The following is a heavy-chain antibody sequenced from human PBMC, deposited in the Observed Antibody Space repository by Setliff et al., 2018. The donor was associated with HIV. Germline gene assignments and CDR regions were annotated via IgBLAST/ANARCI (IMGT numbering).Heavy chain of an antibody. D-gene: IGHD2-15*01. J-gene: IGHJ3*02. Sequence: SETLSLTCTVSGGSISSRSYYWSWLRQPAGKGLEWIGRIYSNGNTDYNPSLKSRVTISVDTSKNQVTLRLSSVTPADTAVYYCARHSCGTTACYGTDMWGPGTMVTVSS. CDR3: ARHSCGTTACYGTDM. V-gene: IGHV4-61*10. CDR1: GGSISSRSYY. CDR2: IYSNGNT.